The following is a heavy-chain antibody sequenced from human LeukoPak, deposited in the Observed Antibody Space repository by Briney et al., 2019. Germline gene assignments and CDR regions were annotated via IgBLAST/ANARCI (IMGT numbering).Heavy chain of an antibody. CDR3: ARDLKDSSGWYAGDY. J-gene: IGHJ4*02. CDR1: GYTFTGYY. V-gene: IGHV1-2*02. Sequence: WASVKVSCKASGYTFTGYYMHWVRQAPGQGLEWMGWINPNSGGTNYAQKFQGRVTMTRDTSISTAYMELSRLRSDDTAVYYCARDLKDSSGWYAGDYWGQGTLVTVSS. D-gene: IGHD6-19*01. CDR2: INPNSGGT.